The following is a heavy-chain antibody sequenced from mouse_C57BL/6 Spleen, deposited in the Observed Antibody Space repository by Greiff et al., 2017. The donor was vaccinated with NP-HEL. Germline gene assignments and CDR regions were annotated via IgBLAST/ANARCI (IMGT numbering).Heavy chain of an antibody. J-gene: IGHJ1*03. CDR3: ARGGGGRYFDV. Sequence: EVKLEESGGGLVKPGGSLKLSCAASGFTFSSYTMSWVRQTPEKRLEWVATISGGGGNTYYPDSVKGRFTISRDNAKNTLYLQMSSLRSEGTALYYCARGGGGRYFDVWGTGTTVTVSS. V-gene: IGHV5-9*01. CDR2: ISGGGGNT. CDR1: GFTFSSYT.